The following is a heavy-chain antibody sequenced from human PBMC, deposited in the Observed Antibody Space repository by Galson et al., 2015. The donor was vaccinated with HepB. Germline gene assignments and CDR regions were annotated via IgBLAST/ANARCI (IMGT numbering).Heavy chain of an antibody. CDR3: AAYRGDYKPDY. CDR1: GFTFSSYS. J-gene: IGHJ4*02. D-gene: IGHD4-17*01. CDR2: ITSSSTYI. Sequence: SLRLSCAASGFTFSSYSMNWVRQAPGKGLEWVSSITSSSTYIYYADSVKGRFTISRDNAKNSLCLQMNSLRAEDTAVYYCAAYRGDYKPDYWGQGTLVTVSS. V-gene: IGHV3-21*01.